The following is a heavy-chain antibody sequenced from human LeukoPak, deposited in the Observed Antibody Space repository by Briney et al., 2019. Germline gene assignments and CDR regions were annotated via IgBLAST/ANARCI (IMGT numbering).Heavy chain of an antibody. CDR3: ARRWYSGYGDYYYGMDV. D-gene: IGHD5-12*01. V-gene: IGHV1-18*01. CDR1: GYTFTSYG. J-gene: IGHJ6*02. CDR2: ISAYNGNT. Sequence: GASVKVSCKASGYTFTSYGISWVRQAPGQGLEWMGWISAYNGNTNYAQKLQGRVTMTTDTSTSTAYMELRSLRSDDTAVYYCARRWYSGYGDYYYGMDVWGQGTTVTVSS.